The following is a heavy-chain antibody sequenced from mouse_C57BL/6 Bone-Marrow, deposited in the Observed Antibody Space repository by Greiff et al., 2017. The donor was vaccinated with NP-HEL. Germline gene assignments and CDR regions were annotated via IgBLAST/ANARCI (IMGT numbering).Heavy chain of an antibody. J-gene: IGHJ4*01. D-gene: IGHD2-5*01. CDR3: ARLHSNGYAMDY. CDR1: GYAFSSSW. Sequence: QVQLKQSGPELVKPGASVKISCKASGYAFSSSWMNWVKQRPGKGLEWIGRIYPGDGDTNYNGKFKGKATLTADKSSSTAYMQLSSLTSEDSAVYFCARLHSNGYAMDYWGQGTSVTVSS. V-gene: IGHV1-82*01. CDR2: IYPGDGDT.